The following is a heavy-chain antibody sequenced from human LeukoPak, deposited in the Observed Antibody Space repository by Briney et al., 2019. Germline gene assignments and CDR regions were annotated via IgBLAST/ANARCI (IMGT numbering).Heavy chain of an antibody. D-gene: IGHD6-19*01. J-gene: IGHJ4*02. CDR3: ARDGRAGSLFAY. CDR1: GGSFSGYY. V-gene: IGHV4-59*01. Sequence: PSETLSLTCTVSGGSFSGYYWSWIRQPPGKGLEWVGYISYSGSTNYNPSLKSRVTISVDTSKNQFSLRLSSVTAADTAIYYCARDGRAGSLFAYWGQGTLVTVSS. CDR2: ISYSGST.